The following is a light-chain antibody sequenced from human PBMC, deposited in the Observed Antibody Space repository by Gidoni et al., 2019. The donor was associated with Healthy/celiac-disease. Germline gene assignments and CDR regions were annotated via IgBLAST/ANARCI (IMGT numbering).Light chain of an antibody. CDR3: QQYNNWPPYT. J-gene: IGKJ2*01. V-gene: IGKV3-15*01. CDR2: GAS. Sequence: EIVMTQSPATLSVSPGERATLSWTASQSVSSNLAWYQQKPGQAPRLLIYGASTRATGIPARFSGSGSGTEFTLTISSLQSEDFAVYYCQQYNNWPPYTFGQGTKLEIK. CDR1: QSVSSN.